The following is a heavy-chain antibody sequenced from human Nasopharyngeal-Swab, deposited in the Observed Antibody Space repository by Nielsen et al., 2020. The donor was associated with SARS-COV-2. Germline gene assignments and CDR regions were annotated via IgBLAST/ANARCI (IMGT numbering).Heavy chain of an antibody. V-gene: IGHV3-21*01. J-gene: IGHJ4*02. D-gene: IGHD4-11*01. CDR3: ARADAYSNYGSLDY. CDR2: ISSSSSYI. Sequence: GGSLRLSCAASGFTFSNYWMIWVRQAPGKGLEWVSSISSSSSYIYYADSVKGRFTISRDNAKNSLYLQMDSLRAEDTAVFYCARADAYSNYGSLDYWGQGTLVTVSS. CDR1: GFTFSNYW.